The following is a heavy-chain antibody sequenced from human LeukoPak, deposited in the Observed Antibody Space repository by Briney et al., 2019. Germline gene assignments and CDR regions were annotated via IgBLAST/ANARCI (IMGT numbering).Heavy chain of an antibody. CDR2: INQGGSER. CDR1: GFIFRDYW. V-gene: IGHV3-7*03. J-gene: IGHJ4*02. D-gene: IGHD2-2*01. CDR3: ARLAVPPGNRGWSYEL. Sequence: GGSLRLSCAASGFIFRDYWMSWVRQGPGEGPEWVANINQGGSERYYVDSVKGRFTISRDNAKNSLDLQMNSLRVEDRAIYYCARLAVPPGNRGWSYELWGQGTLVTVSS.